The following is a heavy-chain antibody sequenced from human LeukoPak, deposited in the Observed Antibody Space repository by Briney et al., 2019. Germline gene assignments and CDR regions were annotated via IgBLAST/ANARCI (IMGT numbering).Heavy chain of an antibody. CDR1: GFTFSSYA. D-gene: IGHD1-26*01. CDR3: ARADEWELLLTDY. J-gene: IGHJ4*02. CDR2: ISYDGSNK. Sequence: SGGSLRLSCAASGFTFSSYAMHWVRQAPGKGLEWVAVISYDGSNKYYADSVKGRFTISRDNSKNTLYLQMNSLRAEDTAVYYCARADEWELLLTDYWGQGTLVTVSS. V-gene: IGHV3-30*04.